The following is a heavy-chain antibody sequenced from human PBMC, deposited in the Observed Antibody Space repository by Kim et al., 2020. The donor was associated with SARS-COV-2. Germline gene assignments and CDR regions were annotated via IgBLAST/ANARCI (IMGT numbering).Heavy chain of an antibody. CDR3: AANGVPAAPIDY. CDR1: GGSISSYY. Sequence: SETLSLTCTVSGGSISSYYWSWIRQPPGKGLEWIGYIYYSGSTNYNPSLKSRVTISVDTSKNQFSLKLSSVTAADTAVYYCAANGVPAAPIDYWGQGTLVTVSS. D-gene: IGHD2-2*01. CDR2: IYYSGST. J-gene: IGHJ4*02. V-gene: IGHV4-59*01.